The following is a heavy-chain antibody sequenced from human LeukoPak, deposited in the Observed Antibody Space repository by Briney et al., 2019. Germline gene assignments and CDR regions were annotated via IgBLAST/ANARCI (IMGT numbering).Heavy chain of an antibody. D-gene: IGHD3-16*01. J-gene: IGHJ6*02. CDR3: VKSGGSTDV. CDR1: GGSVSGGNYY. Sequence: SETLSLTCTVSGGSVSGGNYYWRWVRQPLGEGLEWIGYIYSSGGTKYNPSLKSRVTISVDTSKNQFSLNLYSVTPADTAVYYCVKSGGSTDVWGQGTTITVSS. V-gene: IGHV4-61*01. CDR2: IYSSGGT.